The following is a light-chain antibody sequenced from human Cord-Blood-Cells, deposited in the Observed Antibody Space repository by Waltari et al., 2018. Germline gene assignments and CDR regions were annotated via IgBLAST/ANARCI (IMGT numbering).Light chain of an antibody. V-gene: IGKV1-5*03. CDR2: KAS. CDR1: QSISSW. CDR3: QQYNSDPTLT. J-gene: IGKJ1*01. Sequence: DIQMTQSPSTLSASVGDRVNITCRASQSISSWLAWYQQKPGKAPKLLIYKASSLEGGVPSRFSGSGSETEFTLIISSLQPDDFATDYCQQYNSDPTLTFGQGTKVEIK.